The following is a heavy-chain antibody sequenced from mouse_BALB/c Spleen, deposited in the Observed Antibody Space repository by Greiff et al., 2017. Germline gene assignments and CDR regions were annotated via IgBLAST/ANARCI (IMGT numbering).Heavy chain of an antibody. CDR1: GFNIKDYY. J-gene: IGHJ3*01. CDR2: IDPENGNT. Sequence: VQLKESGAELVRPGALVKLSCKASGFNIKDYYMHWVKQRPEQGLEWIGWIDPENGNTIYDPKFQGKASITADTSSNTAYLQLSSLTSEDTAVYYCARSGGYVWFAYWGQGTLVTVSA. D-gene: IGHD3-1*01. CDR3: ARSGGYVWFAY. V-gene: IGHV14-1*02.